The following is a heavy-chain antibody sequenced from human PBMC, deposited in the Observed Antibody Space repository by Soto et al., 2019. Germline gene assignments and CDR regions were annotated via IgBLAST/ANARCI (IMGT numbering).Heavy chain of an antibody. CDR2: IYHSGST. D-gene: IGHD4-4*01. CDR1: GVSINSGGYS. CDR3: ARGDINYSDFGY. Sequence: SETLSLTCAVSGVSINSGGYSWSWIRQPPGKGLEWIGYIYHSGSTYYNPSLKSRVTISIDMSNNQFSLKLSSVTAADTAVYYCARGDINYSDFGYWGQGTLVTVSS. J-gene: IGHJ4*02. V-gene: IGHV4-30-2*01.